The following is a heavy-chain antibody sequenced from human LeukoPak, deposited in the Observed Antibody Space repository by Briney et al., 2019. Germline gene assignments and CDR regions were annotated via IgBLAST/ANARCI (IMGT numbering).Heavy chain of an antibody. CDR3: ARDTDAVVRGLIIGNYFDY. J-gene: IGHJ4*02. Sequence: ASVKVSCKASGYTFTSYDINWVRQATGQGLEWMGWMNPNSGNTGYAQKFQGRVTITRNTSISTAYMELSSLRAEDTAVYYCARDTDAVVRGLIIGNYFDYWGQGTPVTVSS. CDR2: MNPNSGNT. D-gene: IGHD3-10*01. CDR1: GYTFTSYD. V-gene: IGHV1-8*03.